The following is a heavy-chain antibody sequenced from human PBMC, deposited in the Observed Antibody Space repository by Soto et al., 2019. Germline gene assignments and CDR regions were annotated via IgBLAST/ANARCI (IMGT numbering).Heavy chain of an antibody. J-gene: IGHJ4*02. D-gene: IGHD1-1*01. CDR1: SGSTSSHN. V-gene: IGHV4-59*08. CDR3: AGRYGYSFDY. Sequence: PSETLSLTCTVPSGSTSSHNWSWIRQPPGKGLQWIGYIRNSGGTSYNPSLKSRVTISVDTSKNQFSLKLSSVTAADTAVYYCAGRYGYSFDYWGQGTLVTVSS. CDR2: IRNSGGT.